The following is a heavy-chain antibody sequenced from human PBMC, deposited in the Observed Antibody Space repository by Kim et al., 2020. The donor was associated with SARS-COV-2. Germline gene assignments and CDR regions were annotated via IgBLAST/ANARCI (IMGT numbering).Heavy chain of an antibody. Sequence: ASVKVSCKVSGSTLTESSMHWVRQAPGSGLEWMGGFDREDGEATYAQKFQGRVTMTEDTSTDTAYMELSSLRSEDTAVYYCARVPPSYSGGFYGAYYHYYSGMDVWGQGTTVIVSS. D-gene: IGHD1-26*01. CDR2: FDREDGEA. CDR1: GSTLTESS. CDR3: ARVPPSYSGGFYGAYYHYYSGMDV. J-gene: IGHJ6*02. V-gene: IGHV1-24*01.